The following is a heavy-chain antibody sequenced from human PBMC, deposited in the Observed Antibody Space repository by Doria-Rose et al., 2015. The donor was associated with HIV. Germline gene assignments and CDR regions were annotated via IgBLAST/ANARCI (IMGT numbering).Heavy chain of an antibody. J-gene: IGHJ4*02. CDR3: ARIKSSRWYHKYYFDF. CDR2: FFSDDER. Sequence: QVTLKESGPVLVKPTETLTLTCTVSGVSLSSPGMGVSWIRQPPGKALEWLANFFSDDERSYKTSLKSRLTISRGTSRSQVLLTMTDMDPVDTATYYCARIKSSRWYHKYYFDFWGQGTLVIVSA. D-gene: IGHD6-13*01. CDR1: GVSLSSPGMG. V-gene: IGHV2-26*01.